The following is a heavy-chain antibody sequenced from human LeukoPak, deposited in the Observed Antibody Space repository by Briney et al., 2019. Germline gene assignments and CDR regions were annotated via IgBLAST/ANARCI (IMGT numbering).Heavy chain of an antibody. CDR3: AKRGLVGSSGFKNNWFDP. Sequence: PGGSLRLSCAASGFSFNSYWMHWVRQVPGKGLVWVSRISSDGSTTSYADSVKGRFTISRDNSKDTLYLQVNSLRAEDTAVYYCAKRGLVGSSGFKNNWFDPWGQGTLVTVSS. CDR2: ISSDGSTT. J-gene: IGHJ5*02. V-gene: IGHV3-74*01. D-gene: IGHD3-22*01. CDR1: GFSFNSYW.